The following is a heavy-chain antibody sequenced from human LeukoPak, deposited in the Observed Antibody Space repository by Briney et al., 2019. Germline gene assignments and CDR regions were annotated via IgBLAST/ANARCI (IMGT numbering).Heavy chain of an antibody. J-gene: IGHJ4*02. D-gene: IGHD6-19*01. Sequence: GRSLRLSCAASGFTFSSYSMNWVRQAPGKGLEWVSSISSSSSYIYYADSVKGRFTISRDNAKNSLYLQMNSLRAEDTAVYYCARDRGSGAGFDYWGQGTLVTVSS. V-gene: IGHV3-21*01. CDR3: ARDRGSGAGFDY. CDR1: GFTFSSYS. CDR2: ISSSSSYI.